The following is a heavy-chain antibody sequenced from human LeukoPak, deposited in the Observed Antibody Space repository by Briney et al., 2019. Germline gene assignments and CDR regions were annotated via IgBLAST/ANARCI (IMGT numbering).Heavy chain of an antibody. Sequence: GGSLRLSCAASGLTLSTNAMHWVRQAPGKGLEWVAVISYDGRNKFYADSVKGRFTISRDNSKNTLYLQMNSLRAEDTAVYYCAKGGITGTDDAFDIWGQGTMVTVSS. CDR1: GLTLSTNA. V-gene: IGHV3-30*18. D-gene: IGHD1-20*01. CDR3: AKGGITGTDDAFDI. J-gene: IGHJ3*02. CDR2: ISYDGRNK.